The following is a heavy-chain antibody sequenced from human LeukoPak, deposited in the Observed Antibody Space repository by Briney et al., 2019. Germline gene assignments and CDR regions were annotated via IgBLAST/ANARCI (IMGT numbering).Heavy chain of an antibody. V-gene: IGHV4-59*02. Sequence: SETLSPTCSVSGGSVSNYYWSWIRQPPGKGLEWIGYIYYSGSTYYNPSLKSRVTMSVDTSKNQFSLKVSSVTAADTAVYYCARDKGSNPFDYWGQXTLVTVSS. CDR1: GGSVSNYY. CDR2: IYYSGST. CDR3: ARDKGSNPFDY. D-gene: IGHD4-11*01. J-gene: IGHJ4*02.